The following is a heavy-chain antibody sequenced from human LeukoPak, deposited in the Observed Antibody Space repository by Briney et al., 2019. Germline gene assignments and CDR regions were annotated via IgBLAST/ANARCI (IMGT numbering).Heavy chain of an antibody. CDR3: ARQALPVTHDCQY. CDR1: GYRFTSYW. V-gene: IGHV5-51*01. D-gene: IGHD2-2*01. CDR2: FFPGDSYT. J-gene: IGHJ1*01. Sequence: KHGEALKISCQGSGYRFTSYWIGWVRQLPGKGLEWMGIFFPGDSYTRYSPSIQGQVTISANKSINTAYLQWSSLKASHTAMYYCARQALPVTHDCQYWGQGTLVTVSS.